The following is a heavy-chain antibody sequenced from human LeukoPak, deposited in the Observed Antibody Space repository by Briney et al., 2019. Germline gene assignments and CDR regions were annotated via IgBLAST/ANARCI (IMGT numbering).Heavy chain of an antibody. CDR1: GFTFSSYW. Sequence: PGGSLRLSCAASGFTFSSYWMSWVRQAPGKGLEWVANIKQDGSEKYYVDSVKGRFTISRDNAKNSLYLQMNSLRAEDTAVYYCARGGSYDSSGYYGYWGQGTLVTVSS. J-gene: IGHJ4*02. D-gene: IGHD3-22*01. CDR3: ARGGSYDSSGYYGY. V-gene: IGHV3-7*01. CDR2: IKQDGSEK.